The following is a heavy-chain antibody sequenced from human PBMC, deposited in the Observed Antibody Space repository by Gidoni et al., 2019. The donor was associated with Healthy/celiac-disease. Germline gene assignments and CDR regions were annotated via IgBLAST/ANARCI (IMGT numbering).Heavy chain of an antibody. Sequence: EVQLVESGGGLVKPGGPLRLSCAASGFTFSSYSMNWVRQAPGKGLEWVSSIISSSSYIYYADSVKGRFTISRDNAKNSLYLQMNSLGAEDTAVYYCARGRLREMATYDYWGQGTLVTVSS. D-gene: IGHD3-16*01. J-gene: IGHJ4*02. CDR2: IISSSSYI. V-gene: IGHV3-21*01. CDR1: GFTFSSYS. CDR3: ARGRLREMATYDY.